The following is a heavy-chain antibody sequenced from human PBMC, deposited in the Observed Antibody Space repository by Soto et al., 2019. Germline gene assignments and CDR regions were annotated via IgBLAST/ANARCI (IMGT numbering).Heavy chain of an antibody. CDR1: GFTFSDYD. J-gene: IGHJ4*02. CDR3: VRRMASPDQ. Sequence: EVQLVESGGGLVQPGGSLRLSCTASGFTFSDYDMNWVRQAPGKGLEWVSYITSGGRSIYYADSVKGRFIISRDNAENSLYLQMNSLRPEDTAVYYCVRRMASPDQWGQGTLVTVSS. CDR2: ITSGGRSI. D-gene: IGHD2-15*01. V-gene: IGHV3-48*03.